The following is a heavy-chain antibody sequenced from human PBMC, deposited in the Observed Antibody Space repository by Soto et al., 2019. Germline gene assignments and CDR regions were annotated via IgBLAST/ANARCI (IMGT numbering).Heavy chain of an antibody. Sequence: QVQLVQSGAEVKKTGTSVKVSCKASGGTFSSYAISWVRQAPRHGLEWMGGIIPIFGTANYAQKFQGRVTITADESTSTAYMELSSLRSEDTAVYYCARHVPAAGCYYGMDVWGQGTTVTVSS. CDR1: GGTFSSYA. J-gene: IGHJ6*02. CDR2: IIPIFGTA. V-gene: IGHV1-69*12. D-gene: IGHD2-2*01. CDR3: ARHVPAAGCYYGMDV.